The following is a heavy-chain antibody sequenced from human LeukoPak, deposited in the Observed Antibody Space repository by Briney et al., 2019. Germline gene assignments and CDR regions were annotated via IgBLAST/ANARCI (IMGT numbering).Heavy chain of an antibody. D-gene: IGHD2-8*02. V-gene: IGHV3-21*01. CDR3: ARDHTGGVVDY. CDR2: ISSSSSYI. CDR1: RFTFSSYS. J-gene: IGHJ4*02. Sequence: PGGSLRLSCAASRFTFSSYSMNWVRQAPGKGLEWVSSISSSSSYIYYADSVKGRFTISRDNAKNSLYLQMNSLRAEDTAVYYCARDHTGGVVDYWGQGTLVTVSS.